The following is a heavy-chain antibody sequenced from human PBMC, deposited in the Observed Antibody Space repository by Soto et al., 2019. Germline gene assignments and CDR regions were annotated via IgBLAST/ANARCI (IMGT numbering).Heavy chain of an antibody. J-gene: IGHJ4*02. CDR2: IYYLGST. Sequence: PSETLSLTCTFSGGSISSGGYYWSWIRQHPGKGLEWIGYIYYLGSTDYNPSLKSRVTISVDTSKRQFSLRLTSVTAADTAVYYCARDGYDGSGSPYPAYWGPGTQVTVSS. CDR1: GGSISSGGYY. D-gene: IGHD3-10*01. CDR3: ARDGYDGSGSPYPAY. V-gene: IGHV4-31*03.